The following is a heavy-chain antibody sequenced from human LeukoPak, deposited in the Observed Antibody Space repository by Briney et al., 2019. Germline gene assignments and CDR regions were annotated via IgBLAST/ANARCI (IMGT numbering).Heavy chain of an antibody. CDR2: IKQDGSEK. J-gene: IGHJ4*02. Sequence: GGSLRLSCAASGFTFSSYWMSWVRQAPGKGLEWVANIKQDGSEKYYVDSVKGRFTISRDNAKNSLYLQMNSLRAEDTAVYYCARHKFLYGYYFDYWGQGTLVTVSS. CDR3: ARHKFLYGYYFDY. CDR1: GFTFSSYW. D-gene: IGHD2-8*01. V-gene: IGHV3-7*03.